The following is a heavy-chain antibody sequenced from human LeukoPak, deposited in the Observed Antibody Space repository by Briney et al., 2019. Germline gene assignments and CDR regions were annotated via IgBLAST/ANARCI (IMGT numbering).Heavy chain of an antibody. CDR2: ISGSGGST. V-gene: IGHV3-23*01. Sequence: GGSLRLTCAASGFTFSSYAMSWVRQAPGKGLEWVSAISGSGGSTYYADSVKGRFTISRDNSKNTLYLQMNSLRAEDTAIYYCARDPQWLARWGFDYWGQGTLVTVSS. J-gene: IGHJ4*02. CDR3: ARDPQWLARWGFDY. CDR1: GFTFSSYA. D-gene: IGHD6-19*01.